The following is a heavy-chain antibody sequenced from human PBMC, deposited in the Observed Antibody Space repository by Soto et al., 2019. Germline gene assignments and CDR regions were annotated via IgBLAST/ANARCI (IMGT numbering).Heavy chain of an antibody. CDR1: GFSLNSSGVG. D-gene: IGHD6-6*01. J-gene: IGHJ4*02. V-gene: IGHV2-5*01. CDR2: IYWNDEM. CDR3: AHRRFAKYSSLPADFDF. Sequence: SGPTLVNPTQTLTLTCTFSGFSLNSSGVGVGWIRQPPGKALEWLALIYWNDEMHYSPSLKSRLTITEDASKHQVVLTVTNMDPVDTATYYCAHRRFAKYSSLPADFDFWGQGILVTAPQ.